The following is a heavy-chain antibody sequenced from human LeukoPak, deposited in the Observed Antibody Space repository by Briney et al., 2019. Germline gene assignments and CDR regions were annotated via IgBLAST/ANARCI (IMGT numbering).Heavy chain of an antibody. CDR3: ARWNQPDYDFWSGYYHYYGMDV. Sequence: PSETLSLTCTVSGGSISSGDYYWSWIRQPPGEGLEWIGYIYYSGSTYYNPSLKSRVTISVDTSKNQFSLKLSSVTAADTAVYYCARWNQPDYDFWSGYYHYYGMDVWGQGTTVTVSS. CDR1: GGSISSGDYY. J-gene: IGHJ6*02. D-gene: IGHD3-3*01. CDR2: IYYSGST. V-gene: IGHV4-30-4*01.